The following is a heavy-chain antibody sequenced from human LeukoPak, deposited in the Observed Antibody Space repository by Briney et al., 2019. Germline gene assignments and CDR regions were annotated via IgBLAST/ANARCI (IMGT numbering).Heavy chain of an antibody. CDR2: IYYGGST. CDR3: VRVGPMDAGDYDELRVYFDS. Sequence: PSETLSLTCAVSGGSISSGGYSWSWIRQPPGMGLEWIGYIYYGGSTTYNPSLKRRVTISLDASRKQFSLSLSSVTAADTAVYYCVRVGPMDAGDYDELRVYFDSWGQGILVTVSS. CDR1: GGSISSGGYS. J-gene: IGHJ4*02. V-gene: IGHV4-61*08. D-gene: IGHD4-17*01.